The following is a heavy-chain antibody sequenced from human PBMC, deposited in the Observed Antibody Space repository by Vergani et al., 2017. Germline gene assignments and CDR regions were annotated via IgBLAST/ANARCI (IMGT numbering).Heavy chain of an antibody. D-gene: IGHD3-22*01. Sequence: EVQLLESGGGLVQPGGSRRLSCAGAGFTFDTYTMAYVRQAPGKGLEWVATISSGGGDIFYADSVKGRFTISRDNSKNTLFLQMNSLKDEDTAVYYCTTAWGFYYLHCHYFQYCRRRTLVSVSS. CDR1: GFTFDTYT. CDR3: TTAWGFYYLHCHYFQY. CDR2: ISSGGGDI. V-gene: IGHV3-23*01. J-gene: IGHJ1*01.